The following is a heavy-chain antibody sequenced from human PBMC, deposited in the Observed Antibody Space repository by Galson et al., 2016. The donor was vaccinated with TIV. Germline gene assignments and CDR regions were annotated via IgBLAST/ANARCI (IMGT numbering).Heavy chain of an antibody. J-gene: IGHJ4*02. CDR3: GPLGQHYSRAFTY. CDR1: GFSFSTYE. CDR2: ISSTGTAT. Sequence: SLRLSCAASGFSFSTYEMNWLRQAPGKGLEWISYISSTGTATYYADSVRGRFTISRDNAKNSLYLQMTGLRAEDTAVYYCGPLGQHYSRAFTYWGQGTLVTVSS. D-gene: IGHD3-16*01. V-gene: IGHV3-48*03.